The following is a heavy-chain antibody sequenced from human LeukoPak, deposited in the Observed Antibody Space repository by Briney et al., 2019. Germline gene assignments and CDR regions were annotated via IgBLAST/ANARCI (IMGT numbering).Heavy chain of an antibody. V-gene: IGHV4-34*01. J-gene: IGHJ4*02. CDR3: ASLQKVWDSRVAFGY. D-gene: IGHD3-22*01. CDR1: GGSFSGYY. CDR2: INHSGST. Sequence: SETLSLTCAVYGGSFSGYYWSWIRQPPGKGLEWIGEINHSGSTNYNPSLKSRVTISVDTSKNQFSLKLSSVTAADTAVYYCASLQKVWDSRVAFGYWGQGTLVTVSS.